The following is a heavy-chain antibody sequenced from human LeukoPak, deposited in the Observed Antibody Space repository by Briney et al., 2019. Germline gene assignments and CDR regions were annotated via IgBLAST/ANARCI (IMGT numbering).Heavy chain of an antibody. CDR3: ARGPAAGHEGNDY. V-gene: IGHV1-46*01. J-gene: IGHJ4*02. Sequence: GRSLRLSCAASGYTFTSYYMHWVRQAPGQGLEWMGIINPSGGSTSYAQKFQGRVTMTRDTSTSTVYMELSSLRSEDTAVYYCARGPAAGHEGNDYWGQGTLVTVSS. CDR2: INPSGGST. CDR1: GYTFTSYY. D-gene: IGHD6-13*01.